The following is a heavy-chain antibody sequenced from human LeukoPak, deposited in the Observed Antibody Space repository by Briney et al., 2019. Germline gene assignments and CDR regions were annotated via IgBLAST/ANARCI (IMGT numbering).Heavy chain of an antibody. Sequence: LSLTCTVSGGSISSGADYWSWVRQAPGKGLEWVSVIYSGGSTYYADSVKGRFTISRDNSKNTLYLQMNSLRAEDTAVYYCARDFDYWGQGTLVTVSS. CDR1: GGSISSGADY. J-gene: IGHJ4*02. CDR3: ARDFDY. CDR2: IYSGGST. V-gene: IGHV3-66*01.